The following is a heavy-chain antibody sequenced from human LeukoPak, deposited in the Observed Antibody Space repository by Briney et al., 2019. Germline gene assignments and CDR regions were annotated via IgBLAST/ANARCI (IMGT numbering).Heavy chain of an antibody. CDR1: GFTFSSYG. Sequence: GGPLRLSCAASGFTFSSYGMHWVRQAPGKGLEWVAFIRYDGSNKYYADSVKGRFTISRDNSKNTLYLQMNSLRAEDTAVYYCAKGYDFWSDYWGQGTLVTVSS. D-gene: IGHD3-3*01. V-gene: IGHV3-30*02. CDR2: IRYDGSNK. J-gene: IGHJ4*02. CDR3: AKGYDFWSDY.